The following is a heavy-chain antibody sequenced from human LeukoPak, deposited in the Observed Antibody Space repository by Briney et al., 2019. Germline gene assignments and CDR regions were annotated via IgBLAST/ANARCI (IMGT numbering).Heavy chain of an antibody. CDR3: ARAPYYYDSSGLNRYYFDY. CDR1: GGTFSSYA. D-gene: IGHD3-22*01. CDR2: IIPIFGTA. V-gene: IGHV1-69*05. Sequence: SVKVSCKASGGTFSSYAISWVRQAPGQGLEWMGGIIPIFGTANYAQKFQGRVTITTDECTSTAYMELSSLRSEDTAVYYCARAPYYYDSSGLNRYYFDYWGQGTLDTVSS. J-gene: IGHJ4*02.